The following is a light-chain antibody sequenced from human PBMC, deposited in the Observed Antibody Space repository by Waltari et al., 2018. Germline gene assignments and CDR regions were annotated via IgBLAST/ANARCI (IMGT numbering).Light chain of an antibody. J-gene: IGKJ2*01. Sequence: EIVLTQSPGTLSLSPGERATLSCRASQRVSSSYLAWSQQKPGQAPRLLIYDASSRATGIPDRFSGSGSETDFTLTISRLEPEDFAVYYCQQYGSSPYTFGQGTKLEIK. CDR2: DAS. CDR3: QQYGSSPYT. CDR1: QRVSSSY. V-gene: IGKV3-20*01.